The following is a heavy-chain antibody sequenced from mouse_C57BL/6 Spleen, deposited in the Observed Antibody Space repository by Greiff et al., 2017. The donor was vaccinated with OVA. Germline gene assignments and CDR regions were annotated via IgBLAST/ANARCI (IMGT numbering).Heavy chain of an antibody. CDR2: IWSGGST. CDR3: ASPSTMVREAWFAY. V-gene: IGHV2-2*01. J-gene: IGHJ3*01. D-gene: IGHD2-2*01. CDR1: GFSLTSYG. Sequence: VQLQQSGPGLVQPSQSLSITCTVSGFSLTSYGVHWVRQSPGKGLEWLGVIWSGGSTDYNAAFISRLSISKDNSKSQVFFKMNSLQADDTAIYYCASPSTMVREAWFAYWGQGTLVTVSA.